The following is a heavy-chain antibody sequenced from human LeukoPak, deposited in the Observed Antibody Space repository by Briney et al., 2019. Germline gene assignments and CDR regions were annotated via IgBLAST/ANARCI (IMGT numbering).Heavy chain of an antibody. J-gene: IGHJ3*02. D-gene: IGHD3-3*01. CDR1: GGSISSSSYY. V-gene: IGHV4-39*01. Sequence: SETLSLTCTVSGGSISSSSYYWGWIRQPPGKGLEWIGSIYYSGSTYYNPSLKSRVTISVDTSKNQFSLKLSSVTAADMAVYYCARSYTYYDFWSGSAGAFDIWGQGTMVTVSS. CDR3: ARSYTYYDFWSGSAGAFDI. CDR2: IYYSGST.